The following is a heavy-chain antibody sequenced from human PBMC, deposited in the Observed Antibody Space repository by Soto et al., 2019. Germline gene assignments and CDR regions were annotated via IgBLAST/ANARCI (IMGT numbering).Heavy chain of an antibody. CDR2: ISSSSSTI. CDR3: ARDPPSFRYYDSSCYCPYQVDY. V-gene: IGHV3-48*02. J-gene: IGHJ4*02. CDR1: GFTFSSYS. D-gene: IGHD3-22*01. Sequence: GGPVRLSCAASGFTFSSYSMNWVRQAPGKGLEWVSYISSSSSTIYYADSVKGRFTISRDNAKNSLYLQMNSLRDEDTAVYYCARDPPSFRYYDSSCYCPYQVDYWGQGTLVTVSS.